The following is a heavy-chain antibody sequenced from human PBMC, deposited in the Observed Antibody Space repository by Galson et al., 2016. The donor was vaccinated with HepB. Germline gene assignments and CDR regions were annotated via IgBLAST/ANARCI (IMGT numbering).Heavy chain of an antibody. V-gene: IGHV3-30*18. CDR2: ISYDGRNK. Sequence: SLRLSCAASGFTFSSYGMHWVRQAPGKGLEWVAFISYDGRNKKYADSVKGRFTISGDNSKKTLYLQMNSLRAEDTAVYYCAKDGRIYCSSASCHDHFHYWGQGTLVTVSS. J-gene: IGHJ4*02. CDR1: GFTFSSYG. D-gene: IGHD2-2*01. CDR3: AKDGRIYCSSASCHDHFHY.